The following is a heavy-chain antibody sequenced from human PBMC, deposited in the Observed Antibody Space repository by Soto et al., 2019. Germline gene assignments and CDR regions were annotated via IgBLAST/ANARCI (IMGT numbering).Heavy chain of an antibody. CDR1: GGSISSNLYY. CDR2: IYYVGTT. J-gene: IGHJ4*02. D-gene: IGHD6-25*01. V-gene: IGHV4-39*01. CDR3: ARRRVITAAGNFDC. Sequence: QLHLQESGPGLVKPSETLSLTCAVSGGSISSNLYYWGWIRQPPGKGLEWIGNIYYVGTTYYNPSLRSGVAISADASKNEFSLRLTSVTAADTAVYYCARRRVITAAGNFDCWGQGTLVTVSS.